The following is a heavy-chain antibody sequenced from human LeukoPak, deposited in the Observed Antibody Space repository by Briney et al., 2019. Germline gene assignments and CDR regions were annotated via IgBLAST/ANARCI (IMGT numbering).Heavy chain of an antibody. D-gene: IGHD3-22*01. CDR3: ATDFYDTT. CDR2: IRSNSDGGTI. CDR1: GFTFSNAW. J-gene: IGHJ5*02. Sequence: GGSLRLSCATSGFTFSNAWMNWVRQAPGKGLEWVGRIRSNSDGGTIDYAAPVKGGFALSRDDSKNTLYLQMNSLQTEDTAVYYCATDFYDTTWGQGTLVTVSS. V-gene: IGHV3-15*07.